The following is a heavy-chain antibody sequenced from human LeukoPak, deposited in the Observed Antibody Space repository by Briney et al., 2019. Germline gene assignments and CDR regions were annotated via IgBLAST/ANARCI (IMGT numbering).Heavy chain of an antibody. Sequence: SETLSLTCSVSAYSISSGYYWGWIRQPPGKGLEWIGSFYHSGSTYHNPSLKSRVTISVDTSKNQFSLKLSSVTAADTAVYYCARHHVPAAMYNAFGIWGQGTMVTVSS. J-gene: IGHJ3*02. V-gene: IGHV4-38-2*01. D-gene: IGHD2-2*01. CDR3: ARHHVPAAMYNAFGI. CDR1: AYSISSGYY. CDR2: FYHSGST.